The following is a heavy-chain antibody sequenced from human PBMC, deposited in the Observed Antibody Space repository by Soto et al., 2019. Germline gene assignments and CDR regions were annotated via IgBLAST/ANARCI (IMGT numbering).Heavy chain of an antibody. V-gene: IGHV4-59*12. J-gene: IGHJ5*02. CDR2: IYYSGST. D-gene: IGHD3-9*01. CDR3: AKDPYDSLTGYNNWFDP. CDR1: GGSISSYY. Sequence: SETLSLTCTVSGGSISSYYWSWIRKPPGKGLEWIGYIYYSGSTNYNPSLKSRVTISVDTSKNQFSLKLSSVTAADTAVYYCAKDPYDSLTGYNNWFDPWGQGTLVT.